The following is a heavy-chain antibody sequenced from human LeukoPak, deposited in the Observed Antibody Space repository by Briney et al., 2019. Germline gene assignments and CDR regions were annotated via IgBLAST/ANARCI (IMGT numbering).Heavy chain of an antibody. CDR1: GGSISSGNYY. J-gene: IGHJ5*02. CDR3: ASYGSGSYRFDP. CDR2: IHHSGST. Sequence: SETLSLTCTVSGGSISSGNYYWSWIRQHPGQGLEWVGYIHHSGSTYYNPSLRSRVIISVDTSKNQFSLKLNSVTAADTAVYYCASYGSGSYRFDPWGQGTLVTVSS. D-gene: IGHD3-10*01. V-gene: IGHV4-31*03.